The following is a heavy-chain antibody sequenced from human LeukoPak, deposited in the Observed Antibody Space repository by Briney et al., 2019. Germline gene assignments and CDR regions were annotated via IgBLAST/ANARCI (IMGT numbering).Heavy chain of an antibody. Sequence: GGSLRLSCEASGFTFKDYAMHWVRQAPGKGLEWVSGISWNSGSIGYADSVKGRFTISRDNAKNSLYLHINRLRTEDTALYYCAKDMYSSGSNGEGYLQHWGQDTLVTVSS. CDR1: GFTFKDYA. CDR3: AKDMYSSGSNGEGYLQH. CDR2: ISWNSGSI. D-gene: IGHD6-19*01. J-gene: IGHJ1*01. V-gene: IGHV3-9*01.